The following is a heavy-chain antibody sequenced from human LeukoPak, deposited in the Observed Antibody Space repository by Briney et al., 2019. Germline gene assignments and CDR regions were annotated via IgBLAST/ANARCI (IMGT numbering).Heavy chain of an antibody. CDR3: AKSNYYDSSGYYDY. D-gene: IGHD3-22*01. CDR2: ISGSGGST. V-gene: IGHV3-23*01. J-gene: IGHJ4*02. CDR1: GFTLSSYA. Sequence: PGASLRLSCAASGFTLSSYAMNWVRQAPGKGLEWVSAISGSGGSTYYADSVKGRFTISRDNSKNTLYLQMNSLRAEDTAVYYCAKSNYYDSSGYYDYWGQGTLVTVSS.